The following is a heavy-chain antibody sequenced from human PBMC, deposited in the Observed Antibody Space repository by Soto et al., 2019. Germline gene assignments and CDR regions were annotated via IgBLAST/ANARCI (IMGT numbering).Heavy chain of an antibody. J-gene: IGHJ4*02. CDR1: GGSFSGYY. CDR2: INHSGST. V-gene: IGHV4-34*01. D-gene: IGHD3-22*01. Sequence: SETLSLTCAVYGGSFSGYYWSWIRQPPGKGLEWIGEINHSGSTNYNPSLKSRVTISVDTSKNQFSLKLSSVTAADTAVYYCARDDSSGYYYPWVYFDYWGQGTLVTVSS. CDR3: ARDDSSGYYYPWVYFDY.